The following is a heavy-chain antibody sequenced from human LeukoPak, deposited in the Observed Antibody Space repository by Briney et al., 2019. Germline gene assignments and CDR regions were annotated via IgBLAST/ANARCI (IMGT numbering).Heavy chain of an antibody. CDR3: AKDGGIAAEHTLLPWY. V-gene: IGHV3-30*02. CDR2: TRNDGSNK. D-gene: IGHD6-13*01. J-gene: IGHJ4*02. Sequence: GGSLRLSCAASRFTFSSFGMQWVRPAPGKGLEWGAVTRNDGSNKYYADSVKGRFTISRDNSKNTLYLQMNSLRAEDTAVYYCAKDGGIAAEHTLLPWYWGQGTLVTVSS. CDR1: RFTFSSFG.